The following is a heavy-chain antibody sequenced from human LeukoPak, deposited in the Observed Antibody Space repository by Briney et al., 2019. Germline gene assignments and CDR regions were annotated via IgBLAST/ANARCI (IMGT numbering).Heavy chain of an antibody. CDR2: FDPEDGET. J-gene: IGHJ3*02. CDR3: ASTSRGGSSGWYADLGAFDI. D-gene: IGHD6-19*01. V-gene: IGHV1-24*01. CDR1: GYTLSELS. Sequence: GASVKVSCKVSGYTLSELSMHWVRQAPGKGLEWMGYFDPEDGETIYSQKFQGRVTMTRDTSIRTAYMELSRLRSDDTAVYYCASTSRGGSSGWYADLGAFDIWGQGTMVSVSS.